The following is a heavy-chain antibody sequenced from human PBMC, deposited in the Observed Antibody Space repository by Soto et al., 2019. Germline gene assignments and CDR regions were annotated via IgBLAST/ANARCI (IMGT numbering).Heavy chain of an antibody. CDR3: AREKLVFGVVIRLGHYYYGMDV. V-gene: IGHV4-34*01. D-gene: IGHD3-3*01. J-gene: IGHJ6*02. CDR1: GGSFSGYY. CDR2: INHSGST. Sequence: PSETLSLTCAVYGGSFSGYYWSWIRQPPGKGLEWIGEINHSGSTNYNPSLKGRVTISVDTSKNQFSLKLSSVTAADTAVYYCAREKLVFGVVIRLGHYYYGMDVWGQGTTVTVSS.